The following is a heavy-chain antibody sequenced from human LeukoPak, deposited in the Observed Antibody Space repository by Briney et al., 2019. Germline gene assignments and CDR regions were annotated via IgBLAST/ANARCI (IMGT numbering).Heavy chain of an antibody. CDR3: AKGRAVPRGYFDY. Sequence: ASVTVSCKSSGYTFTGYYMHWVRQPPGQGLEWMGWINPNRGGTNYAQKLQGRVTMTRDTSISTAYMELSRLRSDDTAVYYCAKGRAVPRGYFDYWGQGTLVTVSS. CDR1: GYTFTGYY. V-gene: IGHV1-2*02. CDR2: INPNRGGT. J-gene: IGHJ4*02. D-gene: IGHD5-24*01.